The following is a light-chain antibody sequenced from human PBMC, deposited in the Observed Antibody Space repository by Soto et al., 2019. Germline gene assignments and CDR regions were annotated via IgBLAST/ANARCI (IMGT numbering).Light chain of an antibody. Sequence: QSVLTQPPSVSGAPGQRVIISCTGSSSNIGAGFDVHWYQQLPGTAPKLLIYANNNRPSGVPDRFSGSKSGTSASLAITRLQAEDEADYFCQSYDSSLGGYVVFGGGTKLTVL. CDR1: SSNIGAGFD. CDR2: ANN. CDR3: QSYDSSLGGYVV. V-gene: IGLV1-40*01. J-gene: IGLJ2*01.